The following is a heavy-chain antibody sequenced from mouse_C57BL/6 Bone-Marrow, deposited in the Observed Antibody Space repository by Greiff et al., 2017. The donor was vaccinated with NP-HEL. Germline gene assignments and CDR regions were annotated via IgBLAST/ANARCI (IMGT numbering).Heavy chain of an antibody. CDR2: IDPSDSYI. V-gene: IGHV1-69*01. CDR1: GYTFTSYW. J-gene: IGHJ3*01. CDR3: ARGDSAWFAD. Sequence: QVQLQQPGAELVMPGASVKLSCKASGYTFTSYWMHWVKQRPGQGLEWIGEIDPSDSYINYNQKFKGKSTLTVDKSSSTAYMQLSSLTSEDSAVYCCARGDSAWFADWGKGTLVTVAA.